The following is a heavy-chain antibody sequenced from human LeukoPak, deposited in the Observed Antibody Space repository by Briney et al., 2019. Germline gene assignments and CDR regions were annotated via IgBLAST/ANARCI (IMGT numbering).Heavy chain of an antibody. CDR1: GYTFTSYD. D-gene: IGHD3-22*01. V-gene: IGHV1-69*13. J-gene: IGHJ4*02. CDR3: ARQLRPNYYDSSGYGEIFDY. CDR2: IIPIFGTA. Sequence: SVTVSCKASGYTFTSYDINWVRQAPGQGLEWMGGIIPIFGTANYAQKFQGRVTITADESTSTAYMELSSLRSEDTAVYYCARQLRPNYYDSSGYGEIFDYWGQGTLVTVSS.